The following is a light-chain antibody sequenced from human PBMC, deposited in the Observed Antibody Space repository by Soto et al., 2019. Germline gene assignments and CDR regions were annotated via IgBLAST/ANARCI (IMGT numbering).Light chain of an antibody. CDR1: SSDVGTSNL. V-gene: IGLV2-23*01. J-gene: IGLJ2*01. CDR2: EDG. Sequence: QSALTQPASVSGSPGQSITISCTGTSSDVGTSNLVSWYQQHPGTAPKLIIYEDGKRPSGVSNRFSGSKSGNTASLTISGLQADDEANYYCCSYASITTFVVFGGGTKLTVL. CDR3: CSYASITTFVV.